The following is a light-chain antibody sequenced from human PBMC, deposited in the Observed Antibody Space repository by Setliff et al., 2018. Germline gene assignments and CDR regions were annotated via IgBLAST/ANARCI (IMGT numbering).Light chain of an antibody. CDR3: LSYTSKTTHAL. CDR1: SSDIGGYNY. Sequence: QSALAQPASVSGSPGQSITISCTGPSSDIGGYNYASWYQQYPGKAPQLIIYGVSKRPSGVSDRFSGSKSGNTASLTISGLQAEDEADYYCLSYTSKTTHALFGGGTKVTVL. CDR2: GVS. V-gene: IGLV2-14*03. J-gene: IGLJ2*01.